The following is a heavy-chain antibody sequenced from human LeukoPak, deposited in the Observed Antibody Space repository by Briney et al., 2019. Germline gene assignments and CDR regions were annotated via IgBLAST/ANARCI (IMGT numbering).Heavy chain of an antibody. J-gene: IGHJ4*02. D-gene: IGHD2-2*01. V-gene: IGHV3-23*01. Sequence: PGGSLRLSCVVSGFTFSSYAMSWVRQAPGKGLEWVSVIGGSDGSTFYADSVKGRFTISRDNSKNTLYLQMNSLRAEDTAVYYCAKVRTGSTSQASDYWGQGTLVTVSS. CDR1: GFTFSSYA. CDR2: IGGSDGST. CDR3: AKVRTGSTSQASDY.